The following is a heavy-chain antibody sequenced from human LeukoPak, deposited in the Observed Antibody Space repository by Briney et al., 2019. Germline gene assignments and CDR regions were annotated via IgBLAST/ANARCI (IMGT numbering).Heavy chain of an antibody. J-gene: IGHJ4*02. V-gene: IGHV1-18*01. CDR3: ARESGLYYDCSGYYYDY. CDR1: GYTFTSYG. Sequence: ASVKVSCKASGYTFTSYGISWVRQAPGQGLEWMGWISAYNGNTNYAQKLQGRVTMTTDTSTSTAYMELRSLRSDDTAVYYCARESGLYYDCSGYYYDYWGQGTLVTVSS. D-gene: IGHD3-22*01. CDR2: ISAYNGNT.